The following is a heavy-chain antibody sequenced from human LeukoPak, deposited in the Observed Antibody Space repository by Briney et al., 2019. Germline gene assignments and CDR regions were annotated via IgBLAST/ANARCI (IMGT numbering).Heavy chain of an antibody. V-gene: IGHV1-8*01. CDR1: GYTLTSYD. D-gene: IGHD3-10*01. J-gene: IGHJ6*02. Sequence: ASLKVSCKASGYTLTSYDINWVRQATGQGLEWMGWMNPNSGNTGYAQKFQGRVTMTRNTSISTAYMELSSLRSEDTAVYYCAKNIWFGDGYYGMDVWGQGTTVTVSS. CDR3: AKNIWFGDGYYGMDV. CDR2: MNPNSGNT.